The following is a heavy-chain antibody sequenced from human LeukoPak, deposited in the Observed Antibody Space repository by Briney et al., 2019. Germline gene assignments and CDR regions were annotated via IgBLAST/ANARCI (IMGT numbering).Heavy chain of an antibody. Sequence: GGPLRLSCAASGFTFSGSAMHWVRQASGKGPEWVGRIRSKANSYATAYAASVKGRFTISRDDSKNTAYLQMNSLKTEDTAVYYCTRWAYDSSGSWGQGTLVTVSS. J-gene: IGHJ4*02. CDR2: IRSKANSYAT. D-gene: IGHD3-22*01. V-gene: IGHV3-73*01. CDR1: GFTFSGSA. CDR3: TRWAYDSSGS.